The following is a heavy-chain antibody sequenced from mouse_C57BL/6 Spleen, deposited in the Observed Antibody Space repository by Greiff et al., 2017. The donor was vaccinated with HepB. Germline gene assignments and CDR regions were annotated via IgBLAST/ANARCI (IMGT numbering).Heavy chain of an antibody. J-gene: IGHJ2*01. CDR1: GFNIKNTY. Sequence: EVQLVESVAELVRPGASVKLSCTASGFNIKNTYMHWVKQRPEQGLEWIGRIDPANGNTKYAPKFQGKATITADTSSNTAYLQLSSLTSEDTAIYYCARRITTVVAPFDYWGQGTTLTVSS. CDR3: ARRITTVVAPFDY. V-gene: IGHV14-3*01. CDR2: IDPANGNT. D-gene: IGHD1-1*01.